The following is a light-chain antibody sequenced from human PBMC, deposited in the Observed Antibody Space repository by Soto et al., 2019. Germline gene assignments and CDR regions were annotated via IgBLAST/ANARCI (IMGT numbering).Light chain of an antibody. CDR1: SSDVGGYKH. CDR3: SSYSASSTPVV. CDR2: EVA. Sequence: QSALTQPASVSGSPGQLSTIPGTETSSDVGGYKHVSWYQKNPGKAPKLMIYEVANRPSGVPTRFSGSKSGNTASLTISGLQAEDEGDYYCSSYSASSTPVVFGGGTKLTVL. J-gene: IGLJ2*01. V-gene: IGLV2-14*01.